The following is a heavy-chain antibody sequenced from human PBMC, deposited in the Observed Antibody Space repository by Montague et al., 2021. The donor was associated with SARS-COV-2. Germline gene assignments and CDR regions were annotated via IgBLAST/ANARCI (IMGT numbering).Heavy chain of an antibody. CDR3: ERHGHFVVVNAFDDTFDI. D-gene: IGHD2-21*01. CDR2: GST. Sequence: GSTNYNPSLKSRFTISVDTSKNQLSLKLSALTAADTALYYCERHGHFVVVNAFDDTFDIWGQGTMVSVSS. J-gene: IGHJ3*02. V-gene: IGHV4-59*08.